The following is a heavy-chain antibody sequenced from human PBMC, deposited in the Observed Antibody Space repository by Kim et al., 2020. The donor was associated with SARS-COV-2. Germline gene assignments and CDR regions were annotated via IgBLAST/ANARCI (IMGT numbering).Heavy chain of an antibody. J-gene: IGHJ4*02. CDR2: IYYSGST. V-gene: IGHV4-39*01. CDR1: GGSISSSSYY. D-gene: IGHD6-19*01. Sequence: SETLSLTCTVSGGSISSSSYYWGWIRQPPGKGLEWIGSIYYSGSTYYNPSLKSRVTISVDTSKNQFSLKLSSVTAADTAVYYCARHSGYSSGWTLDYWVQGTLVTVSS. CDR3: ARHSGYSSGWTLDY.